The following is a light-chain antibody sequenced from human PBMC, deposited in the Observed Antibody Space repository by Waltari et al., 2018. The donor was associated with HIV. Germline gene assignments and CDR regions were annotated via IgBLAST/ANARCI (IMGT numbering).Light chain of an antibody. CDR3: CSYTSSDTYV. J-gene: IGLJ1*01. V-gene: IGLV2-14*03. Sequence: QSALTQPASVSGSPGQSITFSCTGTSGDIDGYNYVSWYQQHPSQAPKLIVYDVTERPSGVSDRFSGSKSGNTASLTISGLQAEDEADYYCCSYTSSDTYVFGTGTEVTVL. CDR2: DVT. CDR1: SGDIDGYNY.